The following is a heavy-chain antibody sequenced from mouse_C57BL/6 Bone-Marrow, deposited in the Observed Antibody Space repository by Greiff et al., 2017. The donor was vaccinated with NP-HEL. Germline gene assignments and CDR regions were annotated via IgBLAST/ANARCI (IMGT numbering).Heavy chain of an antibody. Sequence: EVQLQQSGPELVKPWASVKISCKASGYSFTGYYMNWVKQSPEKSLEWIGEINPSTGGTTYNQKFKAKATLTVDKSSSTAYMQLKSLTSEDSAVYYCARRKNYDGYYDNAMDYWGQGTSVTVSS. CDR3: ARRKNYDGYYDNAMDY. D-gene: IGHD2-3*01. V-gene: IGHV1-42*01. CDR2: INPSTGGT. J-gene: IGHJ4*01. CDR1: GYSFTGYY.